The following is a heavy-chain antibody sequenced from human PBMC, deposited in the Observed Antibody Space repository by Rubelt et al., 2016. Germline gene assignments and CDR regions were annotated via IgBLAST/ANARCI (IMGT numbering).Heavy chain of an antibody. J-gene: IGHJ6*02. Sequence: EVQLVEFGGGLVQPGGSLRLSCAASGFTFSSYSMNWVRQAPGKGLEWVSYISSSSSTIYYADSVKGRFTISRDNSKNTLYLKMNSLRAEDTALYYCAMTTVNDYDHGMDVWGQGTTVTVSS. CDR2: ISSSSSTI. D-gene: IGHD4-17*01. CDR3: AMTTVNDYDHGMDV. CDR1: GFTFSSYS. V-gene: IGHV3-48*01.